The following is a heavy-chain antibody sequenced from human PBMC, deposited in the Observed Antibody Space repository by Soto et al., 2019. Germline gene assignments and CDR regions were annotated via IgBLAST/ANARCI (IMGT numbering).Heavy chain of an antibody. CDR2: ISRSGDRT. CDR1: GFTFSSYK. J-gene: IGHJ4*02. Sequence: EVQLVESGEGLVQPGGSLRLSCAASGFTFSSYKIHWIRQAPGKGLEFVSAISRSGDRTYYSDSVKGRFTITRDNSKNTVWLQMGSLRAEDMAVYYCARARCSSGQCYDFDYWGRGALVSVSS. CDR3: ARARCSSGQCYDFDY. D-gene: IGHD2-15*01. V-gene: IGHV3-64*02.